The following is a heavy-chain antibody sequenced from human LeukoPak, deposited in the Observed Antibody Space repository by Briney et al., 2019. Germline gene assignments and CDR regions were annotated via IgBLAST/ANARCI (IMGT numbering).Heavy chain of an antibody. CDR1: GFTFSNYT. J-gene: IGHJ3*01. D-gene: IGHD4-17*01. Sequence: PGGSLRLSCAASGFTFSNYTMFWVRQAPGKGLEWVSSIRSYDGGLSKSYAVSVKGTITISSDNSKNTLYLQMNSLRAEDTAVYYCAKDPGGDYLGACDFWGQGTMVTVSS. CDR3: AKDPGGDYLGACDF. V-gene: IGHV3-23*01. CDR2: IRSYDGGLSK.